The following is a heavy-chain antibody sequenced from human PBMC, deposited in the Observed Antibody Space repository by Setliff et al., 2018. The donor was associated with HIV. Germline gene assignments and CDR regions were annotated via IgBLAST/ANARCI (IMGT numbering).Heavy chain of an antibody. D-gene: IGHD3-10*01. CDR2: VFPDDSDT. V-gene: IGHV5-51*01. CDR1: GYSFTTLW. J-gene: IGHJ4*02. CDR3: ARSMGFKATTRLDF. Sequence: TGESLKISCQASGYSFTTLWIAWVRQMPGKGLEWMGMVFPDDSDTRYSPSFQGQVSMSADKSINTAYLQWSSLKASDTAVYYCARSMGFKATTRLDFWGPGTLVTVSS.